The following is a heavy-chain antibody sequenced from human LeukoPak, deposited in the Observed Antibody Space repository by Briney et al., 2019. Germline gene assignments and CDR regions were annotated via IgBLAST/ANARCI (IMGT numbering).Heavy chain of an antibody. D-gene: IGHD1-1*01. CDR2: ISGSGGSI. CDR3: AKQGGTYYYYYMDV. J-gene: IGHJ6*03. V-gene: IGHV3-23*01. Sequence: GGTLRLSCAASGFTFSNYGMSWVRQAPGKGLEWVSGISGSGGSIYYADPVKGRFTISRDNSKNTLYLQMNSLRAEDTAVYYCAKQGGTYYYYYMDVWGKGTTVTVSS. CDR1: GFTFSNYG.